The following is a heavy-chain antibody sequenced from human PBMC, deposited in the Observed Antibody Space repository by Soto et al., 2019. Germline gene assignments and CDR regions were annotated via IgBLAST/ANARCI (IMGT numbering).Heavy chain of an antibody. J-gene: IGHJ6*02. D-gene: IGHD2-21*02. CDR2: VIPVRGTS. CDR3: ARHSEVETTCYHPLDV. Sequence: QVQLVQSGAEVKNPGSSVKVSCKTSGGGFSNYAFSWVRQAPGQGLEWVGGVIPVRGTSNYAQKFQGTVTVTADEATRTVYMEVSRLRFEDTAVYYCARHSEVETTCYHPLDVWGQGTTVIVSS. V-gene: IGHV1-69*01. CDR1: GGGFSNYA.